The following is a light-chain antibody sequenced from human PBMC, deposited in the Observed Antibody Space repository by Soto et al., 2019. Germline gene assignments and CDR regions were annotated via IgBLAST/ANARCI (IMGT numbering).Light chain of an antibody. CDR2: DDN. V-gene: IGLV1-51*01. Sequence: QSVLTQPPSVSAAPGQKVTISCSGSSSNIGGNSVSWYQQLPGTAPKLLIYDDNKRPSGIPDRFSGSKSGTSATLGITGFQTGDEADYYCSSYTSTSTRVFGGGTRSPS. CDR3: SSYTSTSTRV. J-gene: IGLJ1*01. CDR1: SSNIGGNS.